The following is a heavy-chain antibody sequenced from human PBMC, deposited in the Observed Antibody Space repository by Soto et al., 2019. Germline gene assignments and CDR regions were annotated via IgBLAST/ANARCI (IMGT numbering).Heavy chain of an antibody. CDR3: ARGTRSGSYYYYGLDV. CDR2: IIPIFGTT. Sequence: QVQLVQSGADVKKPGSSVKVSCKASGGTFSSYAISWVRQAPGQGLEWMGGIIPIFGTTNYARRLQGRVTITADKSTRPAYMELRSLRSEDTAVYYCARGTRSGSYYYYGLDVWGQGTTVTVSS. J-gene: IGHJ6*02. CDR1: GGTFSSYA. V-gene: IGHV1-69*06. D-gene: IGHD1-26*01.